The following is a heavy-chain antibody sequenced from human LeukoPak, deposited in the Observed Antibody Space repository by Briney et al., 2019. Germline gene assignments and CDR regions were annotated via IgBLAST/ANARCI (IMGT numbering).Heavy chain of an antibody. D-gene: IGHD3-10*01. CDR3: ASFPPYMVRTEAFDI. CDR1: GFTSDNYG. Sequence: GGSLRLSCAASGFTSDNYGLSWVRQAPGKGLEWVSGINWNGGSTGHADSVKGRFTISRDNAKNSLYLQMNSLRAEDTAVYYCASFPPYMVRTEAFDIWGQGTMVTVSS. J-gene: IGHJ3*02. V-gene: IGHV3-20*04. CDR2: INWNGGST.